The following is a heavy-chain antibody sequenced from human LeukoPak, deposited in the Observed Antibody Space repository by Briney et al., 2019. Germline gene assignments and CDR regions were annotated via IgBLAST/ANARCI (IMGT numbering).Heavy chain of an antibody. CDR2: IYYSGST. CDR1: GGSISSSSYY. J-gene: IGHJ3*02. V-gene: IGHV4-39*01. Sequence: PSETLSLTCTVSGGSISSSSYYWGWIRQPPGKGLEWIGSIYYSGSTYYNPSLKSRVTLSVDTSKNQFSLKLSSVTAADTAVYYCATYIMVRGVPGAFDIWGQGTMVTVSS. D-gene: IGHD3-10*01. CDR3: ATYIMVRGVPGAFDI.